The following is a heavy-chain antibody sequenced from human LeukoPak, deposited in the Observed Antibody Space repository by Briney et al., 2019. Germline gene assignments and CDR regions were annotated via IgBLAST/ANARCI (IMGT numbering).Heavy chain of an antibody. CDR2: IIPILGTA. CDR1: GGTFSSYA. CDR3: ASEVRYCSGGSCLFDA. Sequence: SVKVSCKASGGTFSSYAISWLRQAPGQGLEWMGGIIPILGTANYAQKFQGRVTNTTDESTSKAYMQLSSLRSEDTAVYYRASEVRYCSGGSCLFDAWGQGTLVTVSS. J-gene: IGHJ5*02. V-gene: IGHV1-69*05. D-gene: IGHD2-15*01.